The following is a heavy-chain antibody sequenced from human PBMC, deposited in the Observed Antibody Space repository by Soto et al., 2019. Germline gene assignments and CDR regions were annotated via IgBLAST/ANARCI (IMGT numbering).Heavy chain of an antibody. CDR1: GFTFSSYE. CDR3: ARGEYGSGGGYFDY. V-gene: IGHV3-48*03. D-gene: IGHD6-19*01. Sequence: EVQLVESGGGLVQPGGSLRLSCAASGFTFSSYEMNWVRQAPGKGLEWVSYISSSGITIYYADSVKGRFTISRDNAKNSLYLQMGSRSGEATALYYCARGEYGSGGGYFDYWGQETLVTVSS. CDR2: ISSSGITI. J-gene: IGHJ4*02.